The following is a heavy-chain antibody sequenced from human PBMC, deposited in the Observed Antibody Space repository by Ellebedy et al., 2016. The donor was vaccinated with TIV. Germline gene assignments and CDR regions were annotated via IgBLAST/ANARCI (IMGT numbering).Heavy chain of an antibody. CDR2: INSDEIST. CDR3: ARDRFSVAGTNFDY. Sequence: GESLKISXATSGFTFSSYWMHWVRQAPGKGLVWVSRINSDEISTIYADSVKGRFTISRDNAKNTLSLQMNSLRDDDAAVYYCARDRFSVAGTNFDYWGQGTVVTVSS. V-gene: IGHV3-74*01. D-gene: IGHD6-19*01. CDR1: GFTFSSYW. J-gene: IGHJ4*02.